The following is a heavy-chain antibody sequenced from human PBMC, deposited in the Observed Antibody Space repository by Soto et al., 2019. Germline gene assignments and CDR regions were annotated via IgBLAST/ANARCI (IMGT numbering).Heavy chain of an antibody. Sequence: PGGSLRLSCVASEFTFNSYAMSWVRQAPGMGLEWVSSIIGSGAITYYADSVKGRFTISRDNSKSTLYLQMNSLRVEDTALYYCAKDARDTGGNSGIDYWGQGTMVTVYS. CDR3: AKDARDTGGNSGIDY. CDR1: EFTFNSYA. D-gene: IGHD2-21*02. V-gene: IGHV3-23*01. J-gene: IGHJ4*02. CDR2: IIGSGAIT.